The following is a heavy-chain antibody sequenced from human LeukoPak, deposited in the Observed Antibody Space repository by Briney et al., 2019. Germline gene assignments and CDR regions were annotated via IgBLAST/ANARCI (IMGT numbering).Heavy chain of an antibody. CDR1: GFTFSSYA. CDR2: ISGSGGST. V-gene: IGHV3-23*01. J-gene: IGHJ4*02. D-gene: IGHD5-24*01. CDR3: ARDYKYAFDN. Sequence: PGGSLRLSCAASGFTFSSYAMSWVHQAPGKGLEWVSAISGSGGSTYYADSVKGRFTISRDNSKNTLHLQMNSLRVEDTAVYYCARDYKYAFDNWGQGTLVTVSS.